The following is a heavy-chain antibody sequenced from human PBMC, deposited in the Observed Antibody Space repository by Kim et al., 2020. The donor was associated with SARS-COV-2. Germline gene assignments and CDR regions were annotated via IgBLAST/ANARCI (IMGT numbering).Heavy chain of an antibody. D-gene: IGHD4-4*01. J-gene: IGHJ5*02. CDR2: INHSGST. Sequence: SETLSLTCAVYGGSFSGYYWSWIRQPPGKGLEWIGEINHSGSTNYNPSLKSRVTISVDTSKNQFSLKLSSVTAADTAVYYCARKFNGSNYLRDGFDPWG. CDR3: ARKFNGSNYLRDGFDP. V-gene: IGHV4-34*01. CDR1: GGSFSGYY.